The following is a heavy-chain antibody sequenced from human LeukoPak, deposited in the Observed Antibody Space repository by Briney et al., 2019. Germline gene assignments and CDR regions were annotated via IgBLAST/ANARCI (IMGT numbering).Heavy chain of an antibody. CDR1: GGSISSSSYY. D-gene: IGHD5/OR15-5a*01. J-gene: IGHJ4*02. Sequence: SETLSLTCTVSGGSISSSSYYWGWIRQPPGKGLEWIGSMYYSGSTYYNPSLKSRVTTSVDTSKNHFSLKLSSVTAADTAVYYCARHLHSTIPGRPFDYWGQGTLVTVSS. CDR2: MYYSGST. CDR3: ARHLHSTIPGRPFDY. V-gene: IGHV4-39*01.